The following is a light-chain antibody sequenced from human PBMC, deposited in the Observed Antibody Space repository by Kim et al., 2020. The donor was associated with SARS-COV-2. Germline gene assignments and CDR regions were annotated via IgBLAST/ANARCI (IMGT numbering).Light chain of an antibody. Sequence: GQRVTSPCTVGRSNIGAGYDVHWYQQWPGTAPRLLIYANYNRPSGVPDRFSGSKSGTSASLAINGLQAEDEAVYYCQSSDSSLSGVFGGGTQLTVL. CDR3: QSSDSSLSGV. CDR1: RSNIGAGYD. J-gene: IGLJ3*02. CDR2: ANY. V-gene: IGLV1-40*01.